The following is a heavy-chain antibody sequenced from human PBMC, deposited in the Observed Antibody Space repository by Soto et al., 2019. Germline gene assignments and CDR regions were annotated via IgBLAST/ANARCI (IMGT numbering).Heavy chain of an antibody. Sequence: QVQLVQSGADVKKPGSSVKVSCKTSGGSFGSSAISWVRQAPAQGLELMGEIIPVFDKANYAQNFQGRLTITADELTGTVFMELSSLRSEDTAVYFCARLRRDWGDAFDLWGLGTFVTVSS. D-gene: IGHD3-16*01. CDR1: GGSFGSSA. J-gene: IGHJ3*01. CDR2: IIPVFDKA. CDR3: ARLRRDWGDAFDL. V-gene: IGHV1-69*01.